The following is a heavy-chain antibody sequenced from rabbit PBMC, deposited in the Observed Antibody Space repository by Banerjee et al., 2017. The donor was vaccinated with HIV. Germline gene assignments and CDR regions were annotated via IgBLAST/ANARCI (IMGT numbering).Heavy chain of an antibody. J-gene: IGHJ4*01. CDR3: ARDLAGVIGWNFNL. V-gene: IGHV1S40*01. Sequence: QSLEESGGDLVKPEGSLTLTCTASGFDFSSTYYMCWVRQAPGKGLEWIGCIGGGSSGITYYASWAKGRFTISKTSSTTVTLQMTSLTAADTATYFCARDLAGVIGWNFNLWGQGTLVTVS. CDR1: GFDFSSTYY. D-gene: IGHD4-1*01. CDR2: IGGGSSGIT.